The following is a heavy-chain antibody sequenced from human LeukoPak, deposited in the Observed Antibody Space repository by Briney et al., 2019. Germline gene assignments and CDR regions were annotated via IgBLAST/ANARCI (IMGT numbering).Heavy chain of an antibody. V-gene: IGHV6-1*01. CDR2: TYYRSKWYN. CDR3: ARGSSIAGRGLFDY. Sequence: SQTLSLTCAISGDSVSSNSAAWNWIRQSPSRGLEWLGRTYYRSKWYNDYAESVKSRITINPDTSKNQFSLQLNPVTPEDTAVYYCARGSSIAGRGLFDYWGQGTLVTVSS. CDR1: GDSVSSNSAA. D-gene: IGHD6-6*01. J-gene: IGHJ4*02.